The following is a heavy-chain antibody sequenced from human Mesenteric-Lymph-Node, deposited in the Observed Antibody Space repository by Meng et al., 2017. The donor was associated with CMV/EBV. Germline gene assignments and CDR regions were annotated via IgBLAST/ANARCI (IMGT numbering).Heavy chain of an antibody. Sequence: APGFTFSSSWMHWVRQAPGKGLVWVSRINSDGSSTSYADSVKGRFTISRDNAKNTLYLQMNSLRAEDTAVYYCARDFAAGRGGLDYWGQGTLVTVSS. CDR1: GFTFSSSW. J-gene: IGHJ4*02. D-gene: IGHD3-10*01. CDR2: INSDGSST. CDR3: ARDFAAGRGGLDY. V-gene: IGHV3-74*01.